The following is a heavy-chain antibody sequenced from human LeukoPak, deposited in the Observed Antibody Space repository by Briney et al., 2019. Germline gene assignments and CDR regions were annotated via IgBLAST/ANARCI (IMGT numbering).Heavy chain of an antibody. Sequence: PGGSLRLSCAASGFTFSSYEMNWVRQAPGKGPEWVSYISSSGSTIYYADSVKGRFTISRDNAKNSLYLQMNSLRAEDTAVYYCAKDLGGKGPIYFDYWGQGTLVTVSS. J-gene: IGHJ4*02. CDR3: AKDLGGKGPIYFDY. V-gene: IGHV3-48*03. D-gene: IGHD2-15*01. CDR1: GFTFSSYE. CDR2: ISSSGSTI.